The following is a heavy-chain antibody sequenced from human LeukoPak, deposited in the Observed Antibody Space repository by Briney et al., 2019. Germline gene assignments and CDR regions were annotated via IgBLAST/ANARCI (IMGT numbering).Heavy chain of an antibody. J-gene: IGHJ4*02. CDR1: GGSISSYY. Sequence: SETLSLTCTVSGGSISSYYWSWIRQPPGKGLEWIGYIYYTGSTNYNPSLKSRVTISVDTSKNQFSLKVSSVTAADTAVYYCARHQGTSGTTAYFDYWGQGTLVTVSS. V-gene: IGHV4-59*08. CDR3: ARHQGTSGTTAYFDY. D-gene: IGHD1-1*01. CDR2: IYYTGST.